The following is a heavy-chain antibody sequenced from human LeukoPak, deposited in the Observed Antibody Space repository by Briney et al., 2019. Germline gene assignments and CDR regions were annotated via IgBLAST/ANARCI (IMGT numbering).Heavy chain of an antibody. J-gene: IGHJ5*02. D-gene: IGHD2-2*01. Sequence: GESLKISCKGSGYSFTSYWIGWVRQMPGKGLEWMGIIYPGDSDTRYSPSFQGQATISADKSISTAYLQWSSLKASDTAMYYCARGGYCSSTSCQPTDWFDPWGQGTLVTVSS. CDR3: ARGGYCSSTSCQPTDWFDP. V-gene: IGHV5-51*01. CDR2: IYPGDSDT. CDR1: GYSFTSYW.